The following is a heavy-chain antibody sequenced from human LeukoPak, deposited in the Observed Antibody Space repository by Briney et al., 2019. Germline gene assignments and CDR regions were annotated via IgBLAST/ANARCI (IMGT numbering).Heavy chain of an antibody. Sequence: PSETLSLTCTVSGGSISSSSYYWGWIRQPPGKGLEWIGTLYYTGSTHYNPSLKSRVTISVDTSKNQFSLKLSSVTAADTAMYYCARQDYGANSADYWGQGTLVTVSS. D-gene: IGHD4/OR15-4a*01. V-gene: IGHV4-39*01. J-gene: IGHJ4*02. CDR1: GGSISSSSYY. CDR2: LYYTGST. CDR3: ARQDYGANSADY.